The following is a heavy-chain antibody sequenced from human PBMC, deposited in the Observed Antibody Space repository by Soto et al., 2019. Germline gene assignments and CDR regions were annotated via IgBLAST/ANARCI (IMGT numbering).Heavy chain of an antibody. CDR1: GYTFTSYG. CDR2: INPSGGST. CDR3: ARESPAEPNRKQFKRTQPKPPAVDY. V-gene: IGHV1-46*01. J-gene: IGHJ4*02. Sequence: ASVKVSCKASGYTFTSYGISWVRQAPGQGLEWMGIINPSGGSTSYAQKFQGRVTMTRDTSTSTVYMELSSLRSEDTAVYYCARESPAEPNRKQFKRTQPKPPAVDYWGQGTLVTVSS. D-gene: IGHD6-13*01.